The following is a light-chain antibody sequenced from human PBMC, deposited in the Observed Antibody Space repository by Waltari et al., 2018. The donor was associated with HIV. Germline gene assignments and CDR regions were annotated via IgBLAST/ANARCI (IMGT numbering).Light chain of an antibody. J-gene: IGKJ2*03. V-gene: IGKV1-39*01. Sequence: DIQMTQSPSSLSASVGDRVSITCRASQTISSYLNWYQLKPGTAPKLLIYAASTLQSGVPSRFSGSGSGTDFTLTISSLQPEDFATYYCQQTYVTPFSFGQGTKLEIK. CDR2: AAS. CDR1: QTISSY. CDR3: QQTYVTPFS.